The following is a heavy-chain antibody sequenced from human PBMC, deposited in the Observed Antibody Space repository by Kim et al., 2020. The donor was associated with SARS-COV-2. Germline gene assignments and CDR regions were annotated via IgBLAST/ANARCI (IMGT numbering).Heavy chain of an antibody. CDR3: ARDAGTGTTFDYYYYYMDV. J-gene: IGHJ6*03. D-gene: IGHD1-7*01. V-gene: IGHV3-48*02. Sequence: KGRFTISRDNVKNSLYLQMSSLGDEDTAVYYCARDAGTGTTFDYYYYYMDVWGKGTTVTVSS.